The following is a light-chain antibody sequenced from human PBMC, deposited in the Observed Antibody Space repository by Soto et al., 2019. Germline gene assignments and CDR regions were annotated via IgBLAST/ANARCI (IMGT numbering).Light chain of an antibody. Sequence: DLQMTQSPSSLSASVGDRVTITCRASESIARHLNWYQQKPGKAPNLLIYAASSLQNGVPSRFRGGGSGTDFTLTINNLQPEDFATYYCQQTYSTLSITFGQGTRLEIK. CDR1: ESIARH. J-gene: IGKJ5*01. CDR3: QQTYSTLSIT. V-gene: IGKV1-39*01. CDR2: AAS.